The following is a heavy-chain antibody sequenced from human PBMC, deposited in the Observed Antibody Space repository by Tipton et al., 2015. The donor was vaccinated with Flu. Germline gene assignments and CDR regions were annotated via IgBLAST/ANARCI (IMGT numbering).Heavy chain of an antibody. J-gene: IGHJ4*02. V-gene: IGHV4-61*02. CDR3: ARVGYGDFSGYRD. Sequence: TLSLTCTVSGVSISNNDYYWSWIRQPAGKRLGWIGRIYARGGASYHASLKSRATISLDKAKNRFSLNLSSVTAADTGVYYCARVGYGDFSGYRDWGQGTPVTVSS. D-gene: IGHD4-17*01. CDR2: IYARGGA. CDR1: GVSISNNDYY.